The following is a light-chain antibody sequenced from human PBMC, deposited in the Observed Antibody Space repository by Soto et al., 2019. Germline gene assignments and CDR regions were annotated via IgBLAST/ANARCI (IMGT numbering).Light chain of an antibody. V-gene: IGLV2-8*01. Sequence: QSALTQPPSASGSRGQSVTISCTGTSSDVGGYNYVSWYQQHPGKAPKLMIYEVSKRPSGVPDRFSCSKSGNTASLTVSGLQPEDEADSYCSSYAGSNNLGVFGGGTKVTVL. J-gene: IGLJ3*02. CDR3: SSYAGSNNLGV. CDR1: SSDVGGYNY. CDR2: EVS.